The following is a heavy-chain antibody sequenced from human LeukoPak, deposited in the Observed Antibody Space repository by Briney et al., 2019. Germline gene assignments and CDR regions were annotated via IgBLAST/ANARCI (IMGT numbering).Heavy chain of an antibody. CDR2: IYYSKNT. D-gene: IGHD5-18*01. J-gene: IGHJ4*02. V-gene: IGHV4-39*01. CDR1: GGSISSSSAY. Sequence: SETLSLTCTVSGGSISSSSAYWGWIRQPPGKGLEWIGSIYYSKNTCYNPSLKSRVTISADTSKNQFPLTLGSVSATDTAVYYCVSPRGFSYGYFDYWGQGTLVTVSS. CDR3: VSPRGFSYGYFDY.